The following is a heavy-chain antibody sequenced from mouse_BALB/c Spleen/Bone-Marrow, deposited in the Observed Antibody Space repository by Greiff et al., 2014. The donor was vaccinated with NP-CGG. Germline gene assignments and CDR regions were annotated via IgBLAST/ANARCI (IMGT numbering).Heavy chain of an antibody. D-gene: IGHD1-1*01. V-gene: IGHV1-87*01. CDR2: IYPGDGDT. CDR1: GYTFTSYW. J-gene: IGHJ4*01. CDR3: AREGYYYGSSTYYAMDY. Sequence: VQLQQSEAELARPGASVKLSCKASGYTFTSYWMQWVKQRPGQGLEWIGAIYPGDGDTRYTQKFKGKATLTADKSSSTAYMQLSSLASEDSAVYYCAREGYYYGSSTYYAMDYWGQGTSVTVSS.